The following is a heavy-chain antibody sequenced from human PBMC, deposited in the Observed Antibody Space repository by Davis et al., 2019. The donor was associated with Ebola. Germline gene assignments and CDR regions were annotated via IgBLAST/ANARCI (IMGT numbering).Heavy chain of an antibody. CDR1: GFTFSAYS. J-gene: IGHJ4*02. V-gene: IGHV3-48*01. D-gene: IGHD3-10*01. Sequence: GGSLRLSCAGSGFTFSAYSMNWVRQAPGKGLEWVSHISGSSNIIYYADSVKGRFTISRDNAKNSLYLQMNSLRGEDTAVYYWARFPPAVRNCDSWGQGTLVTVSS. CDR2: ISGSSNII. CDR3: ARFPPAVRNCDS.